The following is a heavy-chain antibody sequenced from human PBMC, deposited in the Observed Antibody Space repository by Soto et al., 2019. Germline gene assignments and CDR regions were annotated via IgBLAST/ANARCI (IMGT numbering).Heavy chain of an antibody. V-gene: IGHV3-21*01. CDR2: ISSSSSYI. D-gene: IGHD5-18*01. Sequence: GGSLRLSCAASGFTFSSYSMNWVRQAPGKGLEWVSSISSSSSYIYYADSVKGRFTISRDNAKNSLYLQMNSLRAEDTAVYYCARDSHAMVLLRGMDVWGQGTTVTVSS. CDR3: ARDSHAMVLLRGMDV. CDR1: GFTFSSYS. J-gene: IGHJ6*02.